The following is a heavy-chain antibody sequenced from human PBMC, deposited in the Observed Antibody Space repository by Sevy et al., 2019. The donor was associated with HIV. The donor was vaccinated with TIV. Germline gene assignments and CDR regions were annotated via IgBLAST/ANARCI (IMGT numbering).Heavy chain of an antibody. Sequence: SETLSLTCTVSGGSINSDHWNWIRQPPGKGLEWIGYVYYTGGTTYNPSLKNRVTISVDRTKNQFSLKLTSVTAADTAVYYCAGRNDFDIWGQGTMVTVSS. CDR2: VYYTGGT. CDR3: AGRNDFDI. J-gene: IGHJ3*02. CDR1: GGSINSDH. V-gene: IGHV4-59*08. D-gene: IGHD2-21*02.